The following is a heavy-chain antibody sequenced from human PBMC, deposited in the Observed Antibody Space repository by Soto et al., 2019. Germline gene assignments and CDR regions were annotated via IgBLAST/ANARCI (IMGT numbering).Heavy chain of an antibody. CDR3: ARASSLSYGDYFSLYNWFDP. CDR1: GGSISSGGYY. J-gene: IGHJ5*02. V-gene: IGHV4-31*03. CDR2: IYYSGST. D-gene: IGHD4-17*01. Sequence: SETLSLTCTVSGGSISSGGYYWSWIRQHPGKGLEWIGYIYYSGSTYYNPSLKSRVTISVDTSKNQFSLKLSSVTAADTAVYYCARASSLSYGDYFSLYNWFDPWGQGTLVTVSS.